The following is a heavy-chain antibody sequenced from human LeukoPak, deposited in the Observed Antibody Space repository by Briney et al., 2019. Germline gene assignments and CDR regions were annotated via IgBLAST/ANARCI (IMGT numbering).Heavy chain of an antibody. D-gene: IGHD2-8*01. J-gene: IGHJ4*02. CDR2: IYHSGST. CDR1: GGSISSGGYS. Sequence: SQTLSLTCAVSGGSISSGGYSWSWIRQPPGKGLEWIGYIYHSGSTYYNPSLKSRVTISVDRSKNQFSLKLSSVTAADTAVYYCARGRQYGYWGQGTLVTVSS. CDR3: ARGRQYGY. V-gene: IGHV4-30-2*01.